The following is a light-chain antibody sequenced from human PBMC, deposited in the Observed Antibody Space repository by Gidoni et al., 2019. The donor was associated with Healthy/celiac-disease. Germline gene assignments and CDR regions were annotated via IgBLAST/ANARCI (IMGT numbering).Light chain of an antibody. J-gene: IGKJ4*01. CDR1: QRVSSY. Sequence: IVLTQSTATLSLSPGERATLSCRASQRVSSYLAWYQQKPGQAPRLLIYDASNRATGIPARFSGSGSGTDFTLTISSLEPVDFAVYYCQQGLTFGGGTKVEIK. CDR3: QQGLT. CDR2: DAS. V-gene: IGKV3-11*01.